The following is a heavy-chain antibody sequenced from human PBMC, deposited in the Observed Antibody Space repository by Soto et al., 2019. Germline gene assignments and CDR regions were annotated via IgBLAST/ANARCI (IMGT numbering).Heavy chain of an antibody. J-gene: IGHJ4*02. V-gene: IGHV3-11*01. Sequence: GGSLRLSCAASGFTFSDYYMSWIRQAPGKGLEGVSYISSSGSIIYYADSVKGRFTISRDNAKNSLYLQLNSLSAEDTAVYYCARDLGYYASDGYFDYWGQGTVVTVSS. CDR1: GFTFSDYY. CDR3: ARDLGYYASDGYFDY. CDR2: ISSSGSII. D-gene: IGHD3-22*01.